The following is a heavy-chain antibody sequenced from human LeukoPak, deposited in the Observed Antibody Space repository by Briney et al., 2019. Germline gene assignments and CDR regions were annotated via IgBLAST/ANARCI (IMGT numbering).Heavy chain of an antibody. V-gene: IGHV3-30*18. D-gene: IGHD1-26*01. J-gene: IGHJ4*02. CDR3: AKDKYSGSYGPLDY. CDR1: GFTFSNYG. Sequence: PGRSLRLSCAASGFTFSNYGMHWVRQAPGKGLEWVAVISYDGSNKYYADSVKGRFTISRDNSKNTLYLQMNSLRAEDTAVYYCAKDKYSGSYGPLDYWGQGTLVTVSS. CDR2: ISYDGSNK.